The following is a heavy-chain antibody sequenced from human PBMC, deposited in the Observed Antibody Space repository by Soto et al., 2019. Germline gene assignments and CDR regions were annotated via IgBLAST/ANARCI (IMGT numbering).Heavy chain of an antibody. CDR3: GRDLTSNANCIDP. CDR1: GDYIHVGGYY. D-gene: IGHD2-2*01. Sequence: QVQLQESGPGLVKPSQTLSLTCSVSGDYIHVGGYYWTWICQRPGKGLEWMGYIYYTGKTYYNPSLESRLTMSVDRSKNQFSLRLTSVTAADTAVYFCGRDLTSNANCIDPWGQGTLVTVSS. J-gene: IGHJ5*02. CDR2: IYYTGKT. V-gene: IGHV4-30-4*01.